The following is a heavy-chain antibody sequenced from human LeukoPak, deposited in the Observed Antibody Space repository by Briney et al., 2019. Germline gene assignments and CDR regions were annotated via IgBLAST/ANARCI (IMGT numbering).Heavy chain of an antibody. CDR2: IDSSSAYI. Sequence: PGGSLRLSCAASGLTFRSSGMNWVRQAPGKGLEWVSFIDSSSAYIYYADSVKGRFTISRDNAKNSLYLQMNSLRAEDTAVYYCARDTSQSNTVTYFDYWGQGTLVTVSS. D-gene: IGHD4-11*01. J-gene: IGHJ4*02. CDR1: GLTFRSSG. V-gene: IGHV3-21*01. CDR3: ARDTSQSNTVTYFDY.